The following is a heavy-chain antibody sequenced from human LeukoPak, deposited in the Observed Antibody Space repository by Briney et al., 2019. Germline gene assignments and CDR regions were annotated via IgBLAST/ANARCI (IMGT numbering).Heavy chain of an antibody. CDR2: IIPIFGTT. CDR3: ARQTSGGYTVFSGKPRGHWFDP. Sequence: ASVKVSCKASGDTFSSYGISWVRQAPGQGLKWMGGIIPIFGTTNYAQKFQGRVTITADDSTSTAYMDLSSLTSEDTAVYYCARQTSGGYTVFSGKPRGHWFDPWGQGTLVTVSS. J-gene: IGHJ5*02. D-gene: IGHD5-24*01. CDR1: GDTFSSYG. V-gene: IGHV1-69*13.